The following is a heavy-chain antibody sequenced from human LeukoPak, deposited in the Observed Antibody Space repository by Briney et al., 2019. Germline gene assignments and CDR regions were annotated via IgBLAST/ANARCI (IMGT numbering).Heavy chain of an antibody. V-gene: IGHV3-21*04. J-gene: IGHJ4*02. D-gene: IGHD3-9*01. Sequence: GSLRLSCAASGFTFSSYSMNWVRQAPGKGLEWVSSISSSSSYICYADSVKGRFTISRDNAKNSLYLQMNSLRAEDTAVYYCAKDRGLRYFDWLSYFDYWGQGTLVTVSS. CDR2: ISSSSSYI. CDR1: GFTFSSYS. CDR3: AKDRGLRYFDWLSYFDY.